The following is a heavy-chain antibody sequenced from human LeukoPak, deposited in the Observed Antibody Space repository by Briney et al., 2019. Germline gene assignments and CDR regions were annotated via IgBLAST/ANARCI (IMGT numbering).Heavy chain of an antibody. CDR3: ARGQEQYQLLPPFHH. CDR1: GGSISSGGYY. V-gene: IGHV4-31*03. J-gene: IGHJ4*02. CDR2: IYYSGST. Sequence: SQTLSLTCTVSGGSISSGGYYWSWIRQHPGKGLEWIGYIYYSGSTYYNASLKSRVTISVDTSKNQFSLQLSSVTAADTAVYYCARGQEQYQLLPPFHHGGQGIRVSVPS. D-gene: IGHD2-2*01.